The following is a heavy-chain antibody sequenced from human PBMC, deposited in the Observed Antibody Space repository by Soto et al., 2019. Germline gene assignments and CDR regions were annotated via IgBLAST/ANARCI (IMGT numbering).Heavy chain of an antibody. CDR3: ARDEGLDSSWD. CDR1: GLSFSSNR. V-gene: IGHV3-21*01. J-gene: IGHJ3*01. Sequence: GGTLRLCCGGSGLSFSSNRVNWVRQAPGKGLEWVSSISSRSSYIYHAESVKGRFTISRDNAKNSLYLQMNSPRAEDTAVYYCARDEGLDSSWDWGQGTMVTVSS. D-gene: IGHD6-13*01. CDR2: ISSRSSYI.